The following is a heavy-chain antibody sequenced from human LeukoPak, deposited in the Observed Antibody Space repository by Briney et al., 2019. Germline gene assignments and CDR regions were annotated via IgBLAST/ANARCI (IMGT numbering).Heavy chain of an antibody. V-gene: IGHV3-33*01. Sequence: GGSLRLSCAASGFTFSSYGMHWVRQAPGKGLEWVAVIWYDGSNKYHADSVKGRFTISRDTSKNTLYLQMNSLRAEDTAVYYCARDGFSNSRFGYWGQGTLVTVSS. CDR3: ARDGFSNSRFGY. CDR1: GFTFSSYG. D-gene: IGHD4-11*01. CDR2: IWYDGSNK. J-gene: IGHJ4*02.